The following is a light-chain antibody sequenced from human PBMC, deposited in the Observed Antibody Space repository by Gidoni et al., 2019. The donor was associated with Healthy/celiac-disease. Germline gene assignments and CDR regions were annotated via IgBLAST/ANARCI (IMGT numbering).Light chain of an antibody. V-gene: IGKV3-20*01. CDR2: GAS. Sequence: EIVLTQSPGTLSLSPGERATLSCRASQSVISSFLAWFQQKPGQAPRLLIYGASNRATGIPDRFSGSGSGTDFTLTISRLEPEDFAVFYCQQYGSPTWTFGQGTKVEIK. CDR1: QSVISSF. J-gene: IGKJ1*01. CDR3: QQYGSPTWT.